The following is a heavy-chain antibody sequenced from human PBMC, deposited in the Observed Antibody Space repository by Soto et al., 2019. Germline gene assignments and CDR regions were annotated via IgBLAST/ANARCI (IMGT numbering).Heavy chain of an antibody. Sequence: QVPLVQSGAEVKKPGASVKVSCKASGYTFTSYGISWGRQAPGQGLEWMGWISAYNGNTNYAQKLQGRVTMTTDTSTSTAYMELRSLRYDDTAVYYCASAVDIVATMPALDYWGQGTLVTVSS. D-gene: IGHD5-12*01. CDR1: GYTFTSYG. CDR2: ISAYNGNT. CDR3: ASAVDIVATMPALDY. J-gene: IGHJ4*02. V-gene: IGHV1-18*01.